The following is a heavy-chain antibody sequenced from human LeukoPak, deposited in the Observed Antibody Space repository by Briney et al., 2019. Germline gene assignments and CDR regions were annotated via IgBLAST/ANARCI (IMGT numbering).Heavy chain of an antibody. D-gene: IGHD3-22*01. CDR3: ARAYYHDTSSYQGFDF. CDR1: GYTFTGYY. CDR2: INPNSGGT. Sequence: ASVKVSCKASGYTFTGYYMHWVRQAPGQGLEWMGRINPNSGGTNYAQKLQGRVTMTTDTSTSTAYIELRSLRSDDTAVYFCARAYYHDTSSYQGFDFWGQGTLVTVSS. J-gene: IGHJ4*02. V-gene: IGHV1-2*06.